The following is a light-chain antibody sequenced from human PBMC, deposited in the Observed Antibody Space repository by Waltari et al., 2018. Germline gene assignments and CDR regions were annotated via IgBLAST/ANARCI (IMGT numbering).Light chain of an antibody. Sequence: QSRLQSDGNTCLYWYLQKSGQSPQRLIYEVSSRFPGVPERFSGSGSGTDFTLKISRVEAEDVGIYYGMQGKDLPLTFGGGTKVEIK. CDR1: QSRLQSDGNTC. V-gene: IGKV2-29*02. CDR3: MQGKDLPLT. J-gene: IGKJ4*01. CDR2: EVS.